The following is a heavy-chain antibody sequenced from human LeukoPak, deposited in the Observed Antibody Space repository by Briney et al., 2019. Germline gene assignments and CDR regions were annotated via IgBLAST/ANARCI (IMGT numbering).Heavy chain of an antibody. CDR1: GYTFTSYY. J-gene: IGHJ4*02. CDR3: ARDSSGSVQPDY. V-gene: IGHV1-46*01. CDR2: INPSGGST. D-gene: IGHD3-22*01. Sequence: RASVKVSCKASGYTFTSYYIHWVRQAPGQGLEWMGIINPSGGSTSYAQKFQGRVTMTRDTSTSTVYMEPSSLRSEDTAVYYCARDSSGSVQPDYWGQGTLVTVSS.